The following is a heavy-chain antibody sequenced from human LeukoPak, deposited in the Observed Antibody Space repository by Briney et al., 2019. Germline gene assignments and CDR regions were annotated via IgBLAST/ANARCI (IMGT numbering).Heavy chain of an antibody. D-gene: IGHD1-26*01. CDR2: IYPGDSDT. CDR1: GYNVTNYW. J-gene: IGHJ4*02. CDR3: ARHGASGDYYDGDY. V-gene: IGHV5-51*01. Sequence: GESLKISCKGSGYNVTNYWIGWVRQVPEKGLEWMGIIYPGDSDTRYSPSFQGQVTISADKSISTAYLQWSSLKASDTAMYYCARHGASGDYYDGDYWGQGTLVTVSS.